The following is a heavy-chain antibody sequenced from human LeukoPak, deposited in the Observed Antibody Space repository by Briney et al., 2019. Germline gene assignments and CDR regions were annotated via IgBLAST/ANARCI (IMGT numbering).Heavy chain of an antibody. D-gene: IGHD6-19*01. J-gene: IGHJ2*01. V-gene: IGHV4-31*03. CDR1: GGSISSGGYY. CDR3: ARLIAVAGTYWYFDL. CDR2: IYYSGST. Sequence: SETLSLTCTVSGGSISSGGYYWSWIRQHPGKGLEWIGYIYYSGSTYYNPSLKSRVTISVDTPKNQFSLKLSSVTAADTAVYYCARLIAVAGTYWYFDLWGRGTLVTVSS.